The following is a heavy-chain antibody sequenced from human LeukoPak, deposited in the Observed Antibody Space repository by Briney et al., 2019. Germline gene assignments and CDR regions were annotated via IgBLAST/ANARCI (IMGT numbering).Heavy chain of an antibody. Sequence: GGSLRLSCTVSGFTFSDYYMNWIRQSPGKGPERVAPIATSSFSTRYADSVKGRFTISRDDAQSLLFLQLTGLRAEDTAVYYCARELNFDVGEFFFGHWGPGTLVTV. CDR1: GFTFSDYY. V-gene: IGHV3-11*01. CDR2: IATSSFST. D-gene: IGHD3-10*01. CDR3: ARELNFDVGEFFFGH. J-gene: IGHJ4*02.